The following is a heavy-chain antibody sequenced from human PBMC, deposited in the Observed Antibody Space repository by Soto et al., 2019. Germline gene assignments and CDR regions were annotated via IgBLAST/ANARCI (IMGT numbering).Heavy chain of an antibody. CDR3: TRGKSIAVHEGP. V-gene: IGHV1-18*01. CDR1: GYTFATYG. D-gene: IGHD6-19*01. CDR2: VSAINGAT. J-gene: IGHJ5*02. Sequence: QVQLVQSGGEVNKPRASMKVSCKASGYTFATYGVSWVRQAPGRGLEWVGWVSAINGATSSAQNFQDRLIMTTDTSTSTAYMELRSLRSDDTAIYYCTRGKSIAVHEGPWGQGTLVTVSS.